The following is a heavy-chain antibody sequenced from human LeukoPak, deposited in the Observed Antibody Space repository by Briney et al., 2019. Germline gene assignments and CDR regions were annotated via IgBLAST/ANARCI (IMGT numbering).Heavy chain of an antibody. D-gene: IGHD5-24*01. J-gene: IGHJ4*02. CDR1: GFTFSRYA. CDR2: ISSNGGST. Sequence: PGGSLRLSCSASGFTFSRYAMHWVRQAPGKGLEYVSAISSNGGSTYYANSVKGRFTISRDNSKNTLYLQMGSLRAEDMAVYYCARASGRGRATISGYFDYWGQGTLVTVSS. CDR3: ARASGRGRATISGYFDY. V-gene: IGHV3-64*01.